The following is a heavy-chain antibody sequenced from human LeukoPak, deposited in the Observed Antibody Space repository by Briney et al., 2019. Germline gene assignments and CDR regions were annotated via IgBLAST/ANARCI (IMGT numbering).Heavy chain of an antibody. V-gene: IGHV1-18*01. CDR3: ARSYDSSGYYHYYYYYGMDV. CDR2: ISAYNGNT. D-gene: IGHD3-22*01. J-gene: IGHJ6*02. Sequence: ASVKVSCKASGYTFTRYGISWVRQAPGQGLEWMGWISAYNGNTNYAQKLQDRLTMTRNTSISTAYMELSSLRSEDTAVYYCARSYDSSGYYHYYYYYGMDVWGQGTTVTVSS. CDR1: GYTFTRYG.